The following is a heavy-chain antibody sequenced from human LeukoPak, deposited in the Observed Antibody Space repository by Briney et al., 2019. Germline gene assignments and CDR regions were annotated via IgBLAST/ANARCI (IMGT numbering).Heavy chain of an antibody. CDR3: AKTGYYYGSGSYTYFDY. Sequence: GRPLRLSCAASGFTFSSYGMSWVRQAPGKGLEWVSAISGSGGSTYYADSVKGRFTISRDNSKNTLYLQMNSLRAEDTAVYYCAKTGYYYGSGSYTYFDYWGQGTLVTVSS. CDR1: GFTFSSYG. V-gene: IGHV3-23*01. J-gene: IGHJ4*02. D-gene: IGHD3-10*01. CDR2: ISGSGGST.